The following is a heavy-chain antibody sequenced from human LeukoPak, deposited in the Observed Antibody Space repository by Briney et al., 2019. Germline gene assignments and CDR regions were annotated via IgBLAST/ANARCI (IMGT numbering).Heavy chain of an antibody. Sequence: RASVKVSCKASGGTFSSYAISWVRQAPGQGLEWMGGIIPIFGTANYAQKFQGRVTITADESTSTAYMELSSLRSEDTAVYSCARAVLEWLWVWFDPWGQGTLVTVSS. CDR3: ARAVLEWLWVWFDP. CDR2: IIPIFGTA. D-gene: IGHD3-3*01. J-gene: IGHJ5*02. CDR1: GGTFSSYA. V-gene: IGHV1-69*01.